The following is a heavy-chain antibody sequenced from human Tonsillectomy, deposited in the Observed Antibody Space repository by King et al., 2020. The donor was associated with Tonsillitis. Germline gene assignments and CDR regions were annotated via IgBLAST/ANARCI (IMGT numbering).Heavy chain of an antibody. CDR1: GYTFTSYG. CDR2: ISAYNGNT. J-gene: IGHJ4*02. Sequence: QFQLVQSGAEVKKPGASVKVSCKASGYTFTSYGISWVRQAPGQGLECMGWISAYNGNTNYAQKLQGRVTMTTDTSTSTAYMELRSLRSDDTAVYYCARDLYGSGSYSHFFDYWGQGTLVTVSS. CDR3: ARDLYGSGSYSHFFDY. V-gene: IGHV1-18*01. D-gene: IGHD3-10*01.